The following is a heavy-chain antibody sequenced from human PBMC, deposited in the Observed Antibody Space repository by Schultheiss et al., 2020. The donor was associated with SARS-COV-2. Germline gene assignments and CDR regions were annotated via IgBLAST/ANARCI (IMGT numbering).Heavy chain of an antibody. D-gene: IGHD6-13*01. CDR3: ARDLLAAAGSY. V-gene: IGHV1-2*04. J-gene: IGHJ4*02. CDR1: GYTFTNYY. Sequence: ASVKVSCKASGYTFTNYYMHWVRQAPGQGLEWMGWINPNSGGTNYAQKFQGWVTMTRDTSISTAYMELSRLRSDDTAVYYCARDLLAAAGSYWGQGTLVTVSS. CDR2: INPNSGGT.